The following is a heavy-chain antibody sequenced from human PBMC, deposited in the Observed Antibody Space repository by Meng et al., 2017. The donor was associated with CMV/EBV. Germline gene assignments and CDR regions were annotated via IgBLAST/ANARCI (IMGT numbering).Heavy chain of an antibody. V-gene: IGHV3-74*01. CDR2: LHSDGRST. D-gene: IGHD3-3*01. CDR3: ARDNAASYYDFWSGYYTSLDY. Sequence: YWLHLFRQAPGKGLVWVSRLHSDGRSTSYAASVKVRFTISRDNATNTLYLQMNSLRAEDTAVYYCARDNAASYYDFWSGYYTSLDYWGQGTLVTVSS. J-gene: IGHJ4*02. CDR1: YW.